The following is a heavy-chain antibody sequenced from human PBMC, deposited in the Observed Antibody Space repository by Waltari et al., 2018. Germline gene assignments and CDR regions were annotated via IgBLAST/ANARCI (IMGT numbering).Heavy chain of an antibody. Sequence: EVQLVESGGGLVQPGGSLRLSCEASGFTCSSYNMNWVRQAPGKGLEWVSYISSSTSIIHNADSVKGRFTISRDNAKNSLSLQMNSLRAEDTAVYFCARVARDAFDIWGQGTMVTVSS. CDR3: ARVARDAFDI. CDR2: ISSSTSII. V-gene: IGHV3-48*01. J-gene: IGHJ3*02. CDR1: GFTCSSYN.